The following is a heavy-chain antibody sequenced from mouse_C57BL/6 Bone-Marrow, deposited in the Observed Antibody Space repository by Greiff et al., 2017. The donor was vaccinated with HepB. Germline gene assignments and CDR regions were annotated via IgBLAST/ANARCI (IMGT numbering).Heavy chain of an antibody. J-gene: IGHJ1*03. D-gene: IGHD1-1*01. V-gene: IGHV5-15*01. Sequence: EVKVVESGGGLVQPGGSLKLSCAASGFTFSDYGMAWVRQAPRKGPEWVAFISNLAYSIYYADTVTGRFTISRENAKNTLYLEMSSLRSEDTAMYYCARHCGSSYWYFDVWGTGTTVTVSS. CDR1: GFTFSDYG. CDR3: ARHCGSSYWYFDV. CDR2: ISNLAYSI.